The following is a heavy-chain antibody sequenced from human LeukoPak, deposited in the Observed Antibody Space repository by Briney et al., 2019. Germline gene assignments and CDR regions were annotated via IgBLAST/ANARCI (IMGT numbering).Heavy chain of an antibody. J-gene: IGHJ3*02. V-gene: IGHV3-30-3*01. CDR1: GFTFSSYA. CDR3: ARAAGLLEWLDAFDI. D-gene: IGHD3-3*01. CDR2: ISYDGSNK. Sequence: GGSLRLSCAASGFTFSSYAMHWVRQAPGKGLEWVAVISYDGSNKYYADSVKGRFTISRDNSKNMLYLQMNSLRAEDTAVYYCARAAGLLEWLDAFDIWGQGTMVIVFS.